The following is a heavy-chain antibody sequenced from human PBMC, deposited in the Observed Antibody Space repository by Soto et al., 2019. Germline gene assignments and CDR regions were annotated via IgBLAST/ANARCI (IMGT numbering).Heavy chain of an antibody. Sequence: GASVKVSCKASGGTFSSYAISWVRQAPGQGLEWMGGIIPIFGTANYAQKFQGRVTITADESTSTAYMELSSLRSEDTAVYYCARSNSGDTAMVYWYFDLWGRGTLVPVSP. V-gene: IGHV1-69*13. CDR1: GGTFSSYA. D-gene: IGHD5-18*01. J-gene: IGHJ2*01. CDR2: IIPIFGTA. CDR3: ARSNSGDTAMVYWYFDL.